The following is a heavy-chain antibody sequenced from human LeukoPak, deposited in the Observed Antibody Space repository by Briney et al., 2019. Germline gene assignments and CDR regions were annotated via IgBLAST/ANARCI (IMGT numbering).Heavy chain of an antibody. V-gene: IGHV4-39*07. CDR1: GGSISSSSYY. CDR3: ARAREGYYYDY. CDR2: IYYSGST. D-gene: IGHD3-10*01. Sequence: SETLSLTCTVSGGSISSSSYYWGWIRQPPGKGLEWIGSIYYSGSTYYNSSLKSRVTISVDTSKNQFSLKLSPVTAADTAVYYCARAREGYYYDYWGQGTLVTVSS. J-gene: IGHJ4*02.